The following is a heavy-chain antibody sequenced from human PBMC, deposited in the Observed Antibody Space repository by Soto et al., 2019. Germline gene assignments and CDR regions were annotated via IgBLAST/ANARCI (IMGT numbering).Heavy chain of an antibody. CDR3: ASPWGTSPRYYYGMDV. CDR2: INPSGGRT. J-gene: IGHJ6*02. D-gene: IGHD2-2*01. CDR1: GYTFTSYY. V-gene: IGHV1-46*01. Sequence: ASVKVSCKASGYTFTSYYMHWVRQAPGQGLEWMGIINPSGGRTSYAQKFQGRVTMTGDTSTSTVYMDLSSLRSEDTAVYYCASPWGTSPRYYYGMDVWGQGTTVTVSS.